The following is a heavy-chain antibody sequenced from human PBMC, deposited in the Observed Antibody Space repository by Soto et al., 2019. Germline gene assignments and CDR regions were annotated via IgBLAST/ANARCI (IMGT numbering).Heavy chain of an antibody. J-gene: IGHJ4*02. CDR1: GGTFSSYA. Sequence: SVKVSCKASGGTFSSYAISWVRQAPGQGLEWMGGIIPIFGTANYAQKFQGRVTITADESTSTAYMELSSLRSEDTAVYYCATYSGSYRPLDYWGQGTLVTVSS. V-gene: IGHV1-69*13. D-gene: IGHD1-26*01. CDR3: ATYSGSYRPLDY. CDR2: IIPIFGTA.